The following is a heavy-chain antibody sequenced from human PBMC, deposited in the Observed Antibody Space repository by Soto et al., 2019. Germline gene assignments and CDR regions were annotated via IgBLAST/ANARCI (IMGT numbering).Heavy chain of an antibody. CDR1: GFSLSTSGMR. CDR2: IDWDDDK. V-gene: IGHV2-70*04. CDR3: ARNYDSSGYYDY. Sequence: SGPTLVNPTQTLTLTCTFSGFSLSTSGMRVSWIRQPPGKALEWLARIDWDDDKFYSTSLKTRLTISKDTSKSQVVLTMTNMDPVDTATYYCARNYDSSGYYDYWGQGTLVTVSS. D-gene: IGHD3-22*01. J-gene: IGHJ4*02.